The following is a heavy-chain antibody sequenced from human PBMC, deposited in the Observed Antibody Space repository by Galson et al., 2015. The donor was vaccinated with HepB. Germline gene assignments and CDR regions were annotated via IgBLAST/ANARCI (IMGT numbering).Heavy chain of an antibody. CDR2: ISAYNGNT. D-gene: IGHD3-9*01. V-gene: IGHV1-18*01. CDR1: GYTFTSYG. CDR3: ARGEALLRYFDWLSPDFDY. Sequence: SCKASGYTFTSYGISWVRQAPGQGLEWMGWISAYNGNTNYAQKLQGRVTMTTDTSTSTAYMELRSLRSDDTAVYYCARGEALLRYFDWLSPDFDYWGQGTLVTVSS. J-gene: IGHJ4*02.